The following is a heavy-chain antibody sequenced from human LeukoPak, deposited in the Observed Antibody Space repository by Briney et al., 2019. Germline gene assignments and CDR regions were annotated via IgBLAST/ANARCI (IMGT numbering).Heavy chain of an antibody. CDR3: TRAVSYSSDWSFYNY. Sequence: SETLSLTCTVSVGSINSFYWNWIRQLPGKGLEWIGDIYYTGSTNYNPSLKSRVTISVDTSKNQFSLKLSSVTAADTAVYYCTRAVSYSSDWSFYNYWGQGTLVTVSS. CDR1: VGSINSFY. V-gene: IGHV4-59*01. D-gene: IGHD6-19*01. J-gene: IGHJ4*02. CDR2: IYYTGST.